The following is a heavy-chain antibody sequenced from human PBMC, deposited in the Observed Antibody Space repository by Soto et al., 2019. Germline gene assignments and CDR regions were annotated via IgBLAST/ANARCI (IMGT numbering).Heavy chain of an antibody. D-gene: IGHD4-4*01. CDR1: GGSISSYY. J-gene: IGHJ6*02. Sequence: SETLSLTCTVSGGSISSYYWSWIRQPPGKGLEWIGYIYYSGGTNYNPSLKSRVTISVDTSKNQFSLKLSSVTAADTAVYYCAREGMTTVTTGYYGMDVWGQGTTVTVSS. V-gene: IGHV4-59*01. CDR2: IYYSGGT. CDR3: AREGMTTVTTGYYGMDV.